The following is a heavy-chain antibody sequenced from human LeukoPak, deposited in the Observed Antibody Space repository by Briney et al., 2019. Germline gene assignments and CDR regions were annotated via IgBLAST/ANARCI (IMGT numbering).Heavy chain of an antibody. CDR1: GFTFDDYA. CDR2: ISWNSGSI. D-gene: IGHD3-10*01. J-gene: IGHJ3*02. Sequence: PGGSLRLSCAASGFTFDDYAMHWVRQAPGKGLEWVSGISWNSGSIGYADSVKGRFTISRDNAKNTLSLQMNSLRAEDTAVYYCARDSGFQNYYDSGSQKTFDIWGQGTMVTVSS. CDR3: ARDSGFQNYYDSGSQKTFDI. V-gene: IGHV3-9*01.